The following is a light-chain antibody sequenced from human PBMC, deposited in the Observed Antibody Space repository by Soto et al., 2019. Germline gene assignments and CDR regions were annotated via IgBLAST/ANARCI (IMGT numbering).Light chain of an antibody. Sequence: QAVVTQLPSVSGAPGQRVTISCTGSSSNIGAGYDVHWYQQLPGTAPKLLIYNNSNRPSGVPDRLSGSKSGTSASLAITGLQAEEEADYYCQSYDSSVSRVVFGGGTKVTVL. CDR2: NNS. CDR1: SSNIGAGYD. J-gene: IGLJ2*01. CDR3: QSYDSSVSRVV. V-gene: IGLV1-40*01.